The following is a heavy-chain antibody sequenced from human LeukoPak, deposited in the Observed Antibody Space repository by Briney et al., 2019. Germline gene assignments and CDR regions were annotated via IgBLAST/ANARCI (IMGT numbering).Heavy chain of an antibody. CDR3: VRLYKIEGADL. D-gene: IGHD1-14*01. V-gene: IGHV3-74*01. CDR1: GFTFSTYW. J-gene: IGHJ2*01. CDR2: IRNDGTTT. Sequence: PGGSLRLSCAASGFTFSTYWMHWVRQTPGKGLVWVSSIRNDGTTTNYADPVKGRFTISRDNAKNTLYLQMNSLRAEDTAVYYCVRLYKIEGADLWGRGTLVTVSS.